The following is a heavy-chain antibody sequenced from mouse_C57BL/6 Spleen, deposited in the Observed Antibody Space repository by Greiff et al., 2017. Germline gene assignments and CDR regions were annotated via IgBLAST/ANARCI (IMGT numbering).Heavy chain of an antibody. CDR1: GYAFSSYW. CDR2: IYPGDGDT. D-gene: IGHD2-5*01. V-gene: IGHV1-80*01. Sequence: QVQLQQSGAELVKPGASVKISCKASGYAFSSYWMNWVKQRPGKGLEWIGQIYPGDGDTNYNGKFKGKATLTVDTSSSTAYMQLSSLTSEDSAVYYCARPYSNWFAYWGQGTLVTVSA. J-gene: IGHJ3*01. CDR3: ARPYSNWFAY.